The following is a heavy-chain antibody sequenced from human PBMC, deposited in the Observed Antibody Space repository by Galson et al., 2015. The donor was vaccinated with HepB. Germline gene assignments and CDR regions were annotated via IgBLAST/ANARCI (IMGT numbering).Heavy chain of an antibody. CDR3: ARDHVGYSSGWFERYYYYGMDV. D-gene: IGHD6-19*01. CDR2: IYSGGST. V-gene: IGHV3-53*01. J-gene: IGHJ6*02. CDR1: GFTVSSNY. Sequence: SLRLSCAASGFTVSSNYMSWVRQAPGKGLEWVSVIYSGGSTYYADSVKGRFTISRDNSKNTLYLQMNSLRAEDTAVYYCARDHVGYSSGWFERYYYYGMDVWGQGTTVTVSS.